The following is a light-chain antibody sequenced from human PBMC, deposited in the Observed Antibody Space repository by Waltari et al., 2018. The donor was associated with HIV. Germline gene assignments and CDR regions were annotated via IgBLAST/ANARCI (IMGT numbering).Light chain of an antibody. V-gene: IGKV6-21*01. Sequence: EIVLTQSPDVQSVTPKEKVTITCRASQSIGSNLHWYQQKPDQSPKLLIKYASRSFSGVPSRFSGSGSGTDFTLTISRLGAEDAATYYCHQSSSLPHTFGQGTKLEIK. J-gene: IGKJ2*01. CDR3: HQSSSLPHT. CDR1: QSIGSN. CDR2: YAS.